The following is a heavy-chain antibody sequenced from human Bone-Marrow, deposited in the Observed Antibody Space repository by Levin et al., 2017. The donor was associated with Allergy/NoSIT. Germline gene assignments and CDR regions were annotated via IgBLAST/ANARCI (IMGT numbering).Heavy chain of an antibody. V-gene: IGHV4-30-4*01. D-gene: IGHD5-12*01. Sequence: SQTLSLTCTVSGGSISSGDYYWRWIRQPPGKVLDWIGYIYSSGSTYYNPSLKSRVTISVDTAKNQFSLKLSSVTAADTAVYYCAREASYSGYEIAYWGQGTLVTVSS. J-gene: IGHJ4*02. CDR2: IYSSGST. CDR1: GGSISSGDYY. CDR3: AREASYSGYEIAY.